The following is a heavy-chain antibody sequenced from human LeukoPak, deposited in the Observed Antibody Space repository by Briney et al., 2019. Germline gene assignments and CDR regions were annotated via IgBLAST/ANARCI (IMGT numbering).Heavy chain of an antibody. CDR3: ARVVGNYYDSSGYYLFDY. Sequence: PSETLSLTCAVSGYSISSGYYWGWIRQPPGKGQEWIGSIYHSGSTYYNPSLKSRVTISVDTSKNQFSLKLSSVTAADTAVYYCARVVGNYYDSSGYYLFDYWGQGTLVTVSS. J-gene: IGHJ4*02. CDR1: GYSISSGYY. D-gene: IGHD3-22*01. CDR2: IYHSGST. V-gene: IGHV4-38-2*01.